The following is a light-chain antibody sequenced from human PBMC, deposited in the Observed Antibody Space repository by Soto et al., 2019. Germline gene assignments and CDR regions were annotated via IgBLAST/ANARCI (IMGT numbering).Light chain of an antibody. CDR2: GAS. Sequence: EIVMTQSPATLSVSPGERATLFCRASQSVSNNFLAWYQQKPGQAPRLLIYGASTRATGIPARFSGSGSGTEFTLTIGSLQSEDFAVYYCQQYCAWPLPFGGGTKVEIK. V-gene: IGKV3-15*01. CDR1: QSVSNN. CDR3: QQYCAWPLP. J-gene: IGKJ4*01.